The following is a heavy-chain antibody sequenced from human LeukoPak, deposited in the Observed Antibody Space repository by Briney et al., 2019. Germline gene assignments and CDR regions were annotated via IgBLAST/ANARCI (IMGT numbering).Heavy chain of an antibody. J-gene: IGHJ4*02. CDR1: GYSFTSYW. Sequence: GESLKISCKGSGYSFTSYWIGWVRQMPGKGLEWMGIIYPGDSDTRYSPSFQGQVTISAVKSISTAYLQWSSLKASDTAMYYCARPYDSSGYTVRYWGQGTLVTVSS. CDR2: IYPGDSDT. D-gene: IGHD3-22*01. CDR3: ARPYDSSGYTVRY. V-gene: IGHV5-51*01.